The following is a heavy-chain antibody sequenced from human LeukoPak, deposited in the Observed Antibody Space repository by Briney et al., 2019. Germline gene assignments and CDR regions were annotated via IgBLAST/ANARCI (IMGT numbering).Heavy chain of an antibody. Sequence: SETLSLTCTVSGGSISSYYWSWIRQPPGKGLEWIGYIYYSGSTNYNPSLKSRVTISVDTSKNQFSLKLSSVTAAGTAVYYCALSSGSYYRFDYWGQGTLVTVSS. V-gene: IGHV4-59*08. CDR2: IYYSGST. CDR3: ALSSGSYYRFDY. J-gene: IGHJ4*02. D-gene: IGHD1-26*01. CDR1: GGSISSYY.